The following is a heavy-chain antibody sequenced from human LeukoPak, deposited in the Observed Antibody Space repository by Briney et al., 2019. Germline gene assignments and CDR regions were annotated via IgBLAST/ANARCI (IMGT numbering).Heavy chain of an antibody. V-gene: IGHV4-59*01. CDR2: IFYTGST. J-gene: IGHJ5*02. CDR1: GGSISSYY. D-gene: IGHD3-3*01. CDR3: ARGLGYDFWSGYYYWFDP. Sequence: PSETLSLTCTVSGGSISSYYWTWIRQPPGKGLEWIGYIFYTGSTNYNPSLKSRVTISVDTSKNQFSLKLSSVTAADTAVYYCARGLGYDFWSGYYYWFDPWGQGTLVTVSS.